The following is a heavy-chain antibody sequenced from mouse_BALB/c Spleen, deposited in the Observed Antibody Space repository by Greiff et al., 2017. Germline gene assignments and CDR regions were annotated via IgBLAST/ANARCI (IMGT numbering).Heavy chain of an antibody. D-gene: IGHD1-1*01. Sequence: EVQLQESGPGLVKPSQSLSLTCTVTGYSITSDYAWNWIRQFPGNKLEWMGYISYSGSTSYNPSLKSRISITRDTSKNQFFLQLNSVTTEDTATYYCARSWYYGSSYYFDYWGQGTTLTVSS. CDR1: GYSITSDYA. CDR3: ARSWYYGSSYYFDY. CDR2: ISYSGST. V-gene: IGHV3-2*02. J-gene: IGHJ2*01.